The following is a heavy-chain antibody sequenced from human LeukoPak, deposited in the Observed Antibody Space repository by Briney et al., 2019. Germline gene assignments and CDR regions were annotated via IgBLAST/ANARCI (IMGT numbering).Heavy chain of an antibody. CDR3: AKDMLPSRAFDI. CDR1: GFTFDDYA. Sequence: PGGSLRLSCAASGFTFDDYAMHWVRQAPGKGLEWVSGISWNSGSIGYADSVKGRFTISRDNAKNSLYLQMNSLRAEDTALYYCAKDMLPSRAFDIWGQGTMVTVSS. J-gene: IGHJ3*02. V-gene: IGHV3-9*01. CDR2: ISWNSGSI.